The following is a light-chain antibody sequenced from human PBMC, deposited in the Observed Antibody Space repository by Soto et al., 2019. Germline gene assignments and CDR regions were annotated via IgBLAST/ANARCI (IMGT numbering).Light chain of an antibody. CDR1: SSDVGGYNY. Sequence: QSALTQPASASGSPGQSVTISCTGTSSDVGGYNYVSWYQQHPGKAPRLMIYEVSNRPSGVSDRFSGSKSGNTASLTISGLQAEDEADYYCSSYTSSNNHVVFGGGTQLTVL. CDR3: SSYTSSNNHVV. J-gene: IGLJ2*01. CDR2: EVS. V-gene: IGLV2-14*01.